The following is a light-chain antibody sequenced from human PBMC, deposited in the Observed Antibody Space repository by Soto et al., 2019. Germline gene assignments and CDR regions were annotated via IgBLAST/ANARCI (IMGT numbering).Light chain of an antibody. Sequence: DIQMTQSPSSLSASVGDRVTITCRASQSISSYLSWYQQKPGKAPKLLIYAASSLQSGVPSRFSGSASRTDFTLTISRLEPEDFAVYYCQQYGNSPITFGQGTRLEIK. V-gene: IGKV1-39*01. CDR2: AAS. CDR1: QSISSY. CDR3: QQYGNSPIT. J-gene: IGKJ5*01.